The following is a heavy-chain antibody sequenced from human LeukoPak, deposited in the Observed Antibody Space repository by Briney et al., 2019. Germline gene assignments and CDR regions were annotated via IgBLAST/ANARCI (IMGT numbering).Heavy chain of an antibody. J-gene: IGHJ4*02. D-gene: IGHD6-19*01. CDR3: ARGPYSSGWDRLDY. Sequence: PSETLSLTCTVSGGSISSSSYYWGWIRQPPGKGLEWIGSIYYSGSTYYNPSLKSRVTISVDTSKNQFSLKLSSVTAADTAVYYCARGPYSSGWDRLDYWGQGTLVTVSS. CDR2: IYYSGST. V-gene: IGHV4-39*01. CDR1: GGSISSSSYY.